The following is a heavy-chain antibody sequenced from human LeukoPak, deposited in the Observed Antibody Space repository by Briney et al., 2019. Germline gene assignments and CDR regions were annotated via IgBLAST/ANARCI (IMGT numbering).Heavy chain of an antibody. D-gene: IGHD5-12*01. CDR2: ISHSGST. CDR3: AAQYSGYVRLDY. J-gene: IGHJ4*02. CDR1: GFTFSNYG. V-gene: IGHV4-34*08. Sequence: LRLSCAASGFTFSNYGMHWVRQAPGKGLEWIGEISHSGSTNYNPSLKSRVTISVDTSKNQFSLKLSSVTAADTAVYYCAAQYSGYVRLDYWGQGTLVTVSS.